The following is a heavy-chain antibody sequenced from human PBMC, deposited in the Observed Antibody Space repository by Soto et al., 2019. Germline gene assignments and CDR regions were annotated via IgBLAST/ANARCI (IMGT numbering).Heavy chain of an antibody. CDR2: ISAYNGNT. CDR3: ARGAMSADDQSDWFDP. V-gene: IGHV1-18*01. J-gene: IGHJ5*02. Sequence: GASVKVSCKASGYTFTSYGNRWVRQAPGQWLEWMGWISAYNGNTNYAQKLQSRVTISVDTSKNQFSLKLGSVTAADTAIYYCARGAMSADDQSDWFDPWGHGTLVTVSS. D-gene: IGHD5-12*01. CDR1: GYTFTSYG.